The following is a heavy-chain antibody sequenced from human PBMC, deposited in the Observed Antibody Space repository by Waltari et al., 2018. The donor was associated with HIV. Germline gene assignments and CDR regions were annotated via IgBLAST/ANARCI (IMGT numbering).Heavy chain of an antibody. V-gene: IGHV3-53*01. CDR2: AYNDGTT. D-gene: IGHD3-10*01. CDR3: ARWTGTYYDS. Sequence: EVQLVESGGGLIQPGGSLRLSCVASGVSVTTNYMSWVRQAPGKGLEWVSMAYNDGTTHYAESVRGRFSIARDNSQNTLFLQMNSLRVDDTAVYYCARWTGTYYDSWGQGTLVTVSS. CDR1: GVSVTTNY. J-gene: IGHJ4*02.